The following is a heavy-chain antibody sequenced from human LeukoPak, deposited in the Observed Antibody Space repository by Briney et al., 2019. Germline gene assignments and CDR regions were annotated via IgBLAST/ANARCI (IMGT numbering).Heavy chain of an antibody. CDR2: IYYSGST. CDR3: ARSIVVVPAAKATFDY. D-gene: IGHD2-2*01. J-gene: IGHJ4*02. V-gene: IGHV4-59*01. CDR1: GGSISSYY. Sequence: SETLSLTCTVSGGSISSYYWSWIRQPPGKGLEWIGYIYYSGSTNYNPSLKGRVTISVDTSKNQFSLKLSSVTAADTAVYYCARSIVVVPAAKATFDYWGQGTLVTVSS.